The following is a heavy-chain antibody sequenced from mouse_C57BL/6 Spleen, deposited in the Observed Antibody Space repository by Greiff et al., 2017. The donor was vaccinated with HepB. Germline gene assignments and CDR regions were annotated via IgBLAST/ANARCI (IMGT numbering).Heavy chain of an antibody. D-gene: IGHD1-1*01. Sequence: VQLQQPGAELVKPGASVKMSCKASGYTFTSYWITWVKQRPGQGLEWIGDIYPGSGSTNYNEKFKSKATLTVDTSSSTAYMQLSSLTSEDSAVYYCARVSYYYGSSYWYFDVWGTGTTVTVSS. CDR3: ARVSYYYGSSYWYFDV. V-gene: IGHV1-55*01. CDR1: GYTFTSYW. J-gene: IGHJ1*03. CDR2: IYPGSGST.